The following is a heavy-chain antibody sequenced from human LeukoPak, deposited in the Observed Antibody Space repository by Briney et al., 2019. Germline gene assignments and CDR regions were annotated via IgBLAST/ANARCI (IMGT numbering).Heavy chain of an antibody. Sequence: GSLRLSCAASGFTFSSYAMHWVRQAPGKGLEWVAVISYDGSNKYYADSVKGRFTISRDNSKNTLYLQMNSLRAEDMAVYYCAKDSLADHFDYWGQGALVTVSS. V-gene: IGHV3-30-3*01. CDR1: GFTFSSYA. CDR2: ISYDGSNK. CDR3: AKDSLADHFDY. D-gene: IGHD6-6*01. J-gene: IGHJ4*02.